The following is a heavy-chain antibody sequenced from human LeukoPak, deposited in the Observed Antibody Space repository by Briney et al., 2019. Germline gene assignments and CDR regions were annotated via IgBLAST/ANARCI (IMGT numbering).Heavy chain of an antibody. D-gene: IGHD2-2*01. CDR1: GYTFTSYG. V-gene: IGHV1-18*01. J-gene: IGHJ5*02. CDR3: ARVNRCSSTSCYGWFDP. CDR2: ISAYNGNT. Sequence: ASVKVSCKASGYTFTSYGISWVRQAPGQGLEWMGWISAYNGNTNHAQKLQGRVTMTTDTSTSTAYMELRSLGSDDTAVYYCARVNRCSSTSCYGWFDPWGQGTLVTVSS.